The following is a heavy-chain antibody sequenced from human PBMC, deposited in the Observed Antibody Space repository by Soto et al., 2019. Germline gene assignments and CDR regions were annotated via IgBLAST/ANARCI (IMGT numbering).Heavy chain of an antibody. CDR3: ARDDGYCCLYDY. D-gene: IGHD3-22*01. Sequence: QVRLQESGPGLVKPSQTLSLTCTVSGGSISSGDYFWSWVRQPPGKGLEWIGYIYYTGSTSYNPSLKRRITMSVDTSTNQFSLKVSSVAAADTAVYFCARDDGYCCLYDYWGQGTLVTVSS. J-gene: IGHJ4*02. CDR1: GGSISSGDYF. CDR2: IYYTGST. V-gene: IGHV4-30-4*01.